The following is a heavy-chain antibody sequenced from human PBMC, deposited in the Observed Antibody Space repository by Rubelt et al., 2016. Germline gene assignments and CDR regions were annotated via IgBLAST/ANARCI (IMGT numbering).Heavy chain of an antibody. CDR3: ARHQSCGGGVCSTGRWFDP. CDR1: GGSISSYY. CDR2: VYYSGST. D-gene: IGHD2-8*02. V-gene: IGHV4-59*08. Sequence: QVQLQESGPGLVKPSETLSLTCAVSGGSISSYYWSWIRQPPGKGLEWIGYVYYSGSTNCNPSLKSRVTISVDTSKNHFSLKLSSVTAADTAVYYCARHQSCGGGVCSTGRWFDPWGQGTLVTVSS. J-gene: IGHJ5*02.